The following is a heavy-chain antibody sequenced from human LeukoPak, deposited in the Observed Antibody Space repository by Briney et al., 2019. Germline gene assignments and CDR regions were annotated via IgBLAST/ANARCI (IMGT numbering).Heavy chain of an antibody. CDR1: GFSISSGYY. V-gene: IGHV4-38-2*01. Sequence: SETLSLTCAVSGFSISSGYYWGWIRQPPGQALEWIGSIYHSGSTYYNPSLKSRVTISVDTSKNQFSLKLNSVTAADTSLYYCARHVVPAAQSSYMDVWGKGTTVTVSS. CDR3: ARHVVPAAQSSYMDV. D-gene: IGHD2-2*01. CDR2: IYHSGST. J-gene: IGHJ6*03.